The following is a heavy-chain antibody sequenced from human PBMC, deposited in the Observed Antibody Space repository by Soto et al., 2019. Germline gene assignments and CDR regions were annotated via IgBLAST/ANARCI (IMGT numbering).Heavy chain of an antibody. J-gene: IGHJ4*02. CDR3: ARVSAILTGYYDY. D-gene: IGHD3-9*01. CDR1: GFTFSSYA. CDR2: ISSNGGST. Sequence: GGSLRLSCAASGFTFSSYAMHWVRQAPGKGLEYVSAISSNGGSTYYANSVKGRFTISRDNSKNTLYLQMGSLRAEDIAVYYCARVSAILTGYYDYWGQGTLVTVSS. V-gene: IGHV3-64*01.